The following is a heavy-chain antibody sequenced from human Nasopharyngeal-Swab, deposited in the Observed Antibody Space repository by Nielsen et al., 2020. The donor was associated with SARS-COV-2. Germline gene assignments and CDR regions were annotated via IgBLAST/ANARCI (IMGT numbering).Heavy chain of an antibody. V-gene: IGHV3-7*01. Sequence: GGSLRLSCAASGFTFSNYWMSWVRQAPGKGLEWVANIKQDGSEKYYVDSVKGRFTISRDNAKNSLYLQMNSLRAEDTAVYYCAREEWIQLWNSYWGQGTLVTVSS. CDR3: AREEWIQLWNSY. D-gene: IGHD5-18*01. J-gene: IGHJ4*02. CDR2: IKQDGSEK. CDR1: GFTFSNYW.